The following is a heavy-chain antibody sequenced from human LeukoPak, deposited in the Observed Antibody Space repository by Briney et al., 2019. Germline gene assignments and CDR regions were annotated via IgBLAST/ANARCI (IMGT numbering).Heavy chain of an antibody. Sequence: ASVKVSCKASGYTFTAFYMHWVRQALGEGLERMGWINPNSGGTNYAQKFQGWVTMNRDTSISTAYMELSRLRSDDTAVYYCARAHYGDYGGYYFDYWGQGTLVTFSS. CDR3: ARAHYGDYGGYYFDY. V-gene: IGHV1-2*04. CDR2: INPNSGGT. CDR1: GYTFTAFY. J-gene: IGHJ4*02. D-gene: IGHD4-17*01.